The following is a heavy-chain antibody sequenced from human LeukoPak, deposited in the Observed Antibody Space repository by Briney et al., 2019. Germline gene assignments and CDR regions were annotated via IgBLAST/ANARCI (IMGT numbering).Heavy chain of an antibody. D-gene: IGHD1-1*01. Sequence: GGSLRLSCAASGFTFSSYAVNWVRQAPGKGLEWVSSITGTGDRTYYADSVKGRFTISRDNPKKTLHLQMGSLRVEDTAVYYCAKGPTSSWNDNSDGFEGNSWYFDLWGRGTRVTVSS. J-gene: IGHJ2*01. V-gene: IGHV3-23*01. CDR1: GFTFSSYA. CDR3: AKGPTSSWNDNSDGFEGNSWYFDL. CDR2: ITGTGDRT.